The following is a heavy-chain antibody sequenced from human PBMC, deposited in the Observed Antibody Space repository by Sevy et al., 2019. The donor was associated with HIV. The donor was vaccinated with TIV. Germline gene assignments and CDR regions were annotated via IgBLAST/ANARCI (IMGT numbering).Heavy chain of an antibody. D-gene: IGHD1-26*01. CDR3: ARDCEWDGKSHNLYFDL. V-gene: IGHV3-7*01. CDR1: GFTFSTYW. J-gene: IGHJ2*01. Sequence: GGSLRLSCAASGFTFSTYWMSWVRQAPGKGLEWVGNIKQDGSDKNYVDSVKGRFTNSRDNAKNFLYLQMHSLTAEDTAVYYCARDCEWDGKSHNLYFDLWGRGTLVTVSS. CDR2: IKQDGSDK.